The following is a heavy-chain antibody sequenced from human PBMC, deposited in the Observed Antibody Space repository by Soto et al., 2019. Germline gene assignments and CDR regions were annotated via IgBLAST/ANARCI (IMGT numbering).Heavy chain of an antibody. D-gene: IGHD3-10*01. CDR2: IYHSGST. J-gene: IGHJ4*02. CDR1: GGSISSGGYS. CDR3: ASIWFGEVFY. Sequence: QLQLQESGSGLVKPSQTLSLTCAVSGGSISSGGYSWSWIRQPPGKVLEWIGYIYHSGSTYYNPSLKSRVTISVDRSKNQFSLKLSSVTAADTAVYYSASIWFGEVFYWGQGTLVTVSS. V-gene: IGHV4-30-2*01.